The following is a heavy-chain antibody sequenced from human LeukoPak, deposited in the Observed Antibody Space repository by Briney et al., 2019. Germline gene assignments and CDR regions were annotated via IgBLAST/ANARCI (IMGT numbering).Heavy chain of an antibody. CDR2: ISGNGGST. Sequence: GGSLRLSCAASGFTFSSYAMSWVRQAPGKGLEWLSAISGNGGSTYYADSVKGRFTISRDNSKNTLYLQMNSLRAEDTAVYYCAKALRSNLLFDYWGQGTLVTVSS. J-gene: IGHJ4*02. CDR1: GFTFSSYA. V-gene: IGHV3-23*01. CDR3: AKALRSNLLFDY. D-gene: IGHD5/OR15-5a*01.